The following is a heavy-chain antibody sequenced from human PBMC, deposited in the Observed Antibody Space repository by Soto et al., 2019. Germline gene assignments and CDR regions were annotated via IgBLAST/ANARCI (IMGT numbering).Heavy chain of an antibody. J-gene: IGHJ6*02. CDR1: GGTLSSYA. D-gene: IGHD1-7*01. CDR2: IIPIFGTA. CDR3: ARVGLTGTSISSLYYGMDV. Sequence: SVKVSCKASGGTLSSYAISWVRQAPGQGLEWMGGIIPIFGTANYAQKFQGRVTITADESTSTAYMELSSLRSEDTAVYYCARVGLTGTSISSLYYGMDVWGQGTTVTASS. V-gene: IGHV1-69*13.